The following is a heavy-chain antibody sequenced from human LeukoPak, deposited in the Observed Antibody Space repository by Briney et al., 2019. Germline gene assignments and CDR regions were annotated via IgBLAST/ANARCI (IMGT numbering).Heavy chain of an antibody. J-gene: IGHJ4*02. CDR1: GYSFTTYW. CDR3: ARHAKAYGSSCGY. CDR2: IDPSDSYT. Sequence: GESLRISCKGSGYSFTTYWISWVRQMPGKGLEWMGRIDPSDSYTNYSPSFQGHVTISADKSFSTAYLQWTSLKATDTAMYYCARHAKAYGSSCGYWGQGTLVTVSS. D-gene: IGHD6-13*01. V-gene: IGHV5-10-1*01.